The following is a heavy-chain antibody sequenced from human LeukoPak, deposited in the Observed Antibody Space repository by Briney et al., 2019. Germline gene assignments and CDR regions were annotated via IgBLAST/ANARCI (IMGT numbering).Heavy chain of an antibody. CDR3: ARARGVTRVDY. D-gene: IGHD4-17*01. CDR1: GFSFSSYW. J-gene: IGHJ4*02. CDR2: IKQDGSEK. Sequence: GGSLRLSCATSGFSFSSYWMSWVRQAPGKGLEWVANIKQDGSEKYYVDSVKGRFTISRDNAKNSLYLQMNSLRAEDTAVYYCARARGVTRVDYWGQGTLVTVSS. V-gene: IGHV3-7*01.